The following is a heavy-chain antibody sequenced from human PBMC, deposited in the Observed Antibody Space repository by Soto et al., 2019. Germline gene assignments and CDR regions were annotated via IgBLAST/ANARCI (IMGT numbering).Heavy chain of an antibody. D-gene: IGHD4-17*01. V-gene: IGHV3-23*01. CDR2: ISGSGGST. Sequence: GGSLRLSCAASGFTFSSYAMSWVRQAPGKGLEWVSAISGSGGSTYYADSVKGRFTISRDNSKNTLYLQMNSLRAEDTAVYYCAKTLSDYGDYDDQDYWGQGTLVTVSS. J-gene: IGHJ4*02. CDR3: AKTLSDYGDYDDQDY. CDR1: GFTFSSYA.